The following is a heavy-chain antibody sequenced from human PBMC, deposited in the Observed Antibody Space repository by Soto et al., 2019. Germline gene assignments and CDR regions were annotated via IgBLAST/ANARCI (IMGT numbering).Heavy chain of an antibody. V-gene: IGHV3-30*18. CDR2: ISYDGSNK. D-gene: IGHD6-13*01. CDR1: GFTFSSYG. Sequence: GSLRLSCAASGFTFSSYGMHWVRQAPGKGLEWVAVISYDGSNKYYADSVKGRFTISRDNSKNTLYLQMNSLRAEDTAVYYCAKDNWAAAGLYYYGMDVRGQGTTVTVS. CDR3: AKDNWAAAGLYYYGMDV. J-gene: IGHJ6*02.